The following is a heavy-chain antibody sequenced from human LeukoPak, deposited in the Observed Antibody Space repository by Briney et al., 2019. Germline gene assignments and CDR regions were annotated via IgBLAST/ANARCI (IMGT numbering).Heavy chain of an antibody. J-gene: IGHJ4*02. CDR1: GGSLSSHY. V-gene: IGHV4-59*11. CDR2: IYYSGST. CDR3: ARGRRRSCTNGVCYLFDY. D-gene: IGHD2-8*01. Sequence: SETLSLTCTVSGGSLSSHYWSWIRQPPGKGLEWIGYIYYSGSTNYNPSLKSRVTISVDTSKNQFSLKLSSVTAADTAVYYCARGRRRSCTNGVCYLFDYWGQGTLVTVSS.